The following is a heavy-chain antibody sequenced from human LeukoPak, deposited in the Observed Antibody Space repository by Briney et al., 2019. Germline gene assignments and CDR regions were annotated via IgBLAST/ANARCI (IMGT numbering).Heavy chain of an antibody. D-gene: IGHD3-22*01. J-gene: IGHJ4*02. CDR3: ARVHYDSRKFLPTYFDY. CDR2: INPNSGGT. Sequence: GASVKVSCKASGYTFTGYYMHWVRQAPGQGLEWMGWINPNSGGTNYAQKFQGRVTMTRDTSISTAYMELSRLRSDDTAVYYCARVHYDSRKFLPTYFDYWGQGTLVTVSS. CDR1: GYTFTGYY. V-gene: IGHV1-2*02.